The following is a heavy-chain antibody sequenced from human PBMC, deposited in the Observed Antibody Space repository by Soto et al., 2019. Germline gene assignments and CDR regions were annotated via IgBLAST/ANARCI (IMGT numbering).Heavy chain of an antibody. Sequence: GGSLRLSCAASGFTFSSYSMNWVRQAPGKGLEWVSSISSSSSYIYYADSVKGRFTISRDNAKNSLYLQMNSLRAEDTAVYYCARDFGDVWGSYRYDAFDIWGQGTRVTVS. J-gene: IGHJ3*02. CDR2: ISSSSSYI. CDR3: ARDFGDVWGSYRYDAFDI. V-gene: IGHV3-21*01. D-gene: IGHD3-16*02. CDR1: GFTFSSYS.